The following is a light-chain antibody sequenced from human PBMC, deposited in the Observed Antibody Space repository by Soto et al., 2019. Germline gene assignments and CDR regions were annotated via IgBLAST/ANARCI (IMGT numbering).Light chain of an antibody. J-gene: IGLJ1*01. CDR1: CCDVGDHDS. Sequence: QSALTRPASVSGSPGQSITISCTGTCCDVGDHDSVSWYQQHPGKAPKLLIYDVTNRPSGVSNRFSGSQSGNTASLNIAGLQAEDEADYYCCSYSNCITPAYVFGTGTKVTVL. CDR2: DVT. CDR3: CSYSNCITPAYV. V-gene: IGLV2-14*01.